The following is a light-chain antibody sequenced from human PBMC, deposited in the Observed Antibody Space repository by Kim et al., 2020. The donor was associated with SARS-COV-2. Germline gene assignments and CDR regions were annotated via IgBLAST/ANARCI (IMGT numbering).Light chain of an antibody. Sequence: PGEGAILSCRASQSIGISLGWYQHKPGQAPRLLIYDAAIRAAGIPDRFSGGGPGTDFTLTIGNLEPEDFAVYYCQQRNNWPPAVTFGGGTKVDIK. CDR2: DAA. J-gene: IGKJ4*01. CDR1: QSIGIS. V-gene: IGKV3-11*01. CDR3: QQRNNWPPAVT.